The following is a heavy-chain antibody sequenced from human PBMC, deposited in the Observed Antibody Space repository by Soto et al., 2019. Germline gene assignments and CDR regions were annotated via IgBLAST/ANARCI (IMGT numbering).Heavy chain of an antibody. J-gene: IGHJ4*02. D-gene: IGHD6-13*01. CDR1: SGSISSSNW. CDR3: ARVYRSSSSRPLEWDKTRHFDY. V-gene: IGHV4-4*02. CDR2: IYHSGST. Sequence: SETLSLTCAVSSGSISSSNWWGWVRQPPGKGLEWIGEIYHSGSTNYNPSLKSRVTISVDKSKNQFSLKLSSVTAADTAVYYCARVYRSSSSRPLEWDKTRHFDYWGQGTLVTVSS.